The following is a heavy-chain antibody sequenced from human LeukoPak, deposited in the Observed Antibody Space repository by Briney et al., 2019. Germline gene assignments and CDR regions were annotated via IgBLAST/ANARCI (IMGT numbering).Heavy chain of an antibody. D-gene: IGHD3-22*01. CDR2: IYTSGST. CDR1: GGSISSGSYY. V-gene: IGHV4-61*02. CDR3: AREDLYYYDSSGSIFDY. Sequence: TLXLTCTVSGGSISSGSYYWSWIRQPAGKGLEWIGRIYTSGSTNYNPSLKSRVTISVDTSKNQFSLKLSSVPAADTAVYYCAREDLYYYDSSGSIFDYWGQGTLVTVSS. J-gene: IGHJ4*02.